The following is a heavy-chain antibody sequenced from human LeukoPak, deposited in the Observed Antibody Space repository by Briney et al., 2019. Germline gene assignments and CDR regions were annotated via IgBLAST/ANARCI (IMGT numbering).Heavy chain of an antibody. D-gene: IGHD2-2*01. V-gene: IGHV3-9*01. Sequence: GGSLRLSCAASGFTFSSYAMSWVRHAPGKGLEWVSGISWNSGSIGYADSVKGRFTISRDNAKNSLYLQMNSLRAEDTALYYCAKDSDLVVPAAGLYYGMDVWGQGTTVTVSS. CDR1: GFTFSSYA. CDR3: AKDSDLVVPAAGLYYGMDV. CDR2: ISWNSGSI. J-gene: IGHJ6*02.